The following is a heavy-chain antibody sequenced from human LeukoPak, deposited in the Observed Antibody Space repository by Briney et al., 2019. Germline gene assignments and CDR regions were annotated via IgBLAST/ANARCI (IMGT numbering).Heavy chain of an antibody. Sequence: GGSLRLSCAASGFTFSSYGMHWVRQAPGNGLEWAAVIWYDGSNKYYADSVKGRFTISRDNSKNTLYLQMNSLRAEDTAVYYCAKDLRQWLVNWFDPWGQGTLVTVSS. CDR1: GFTFSSYG. CDR2: IWYDGSNK. J-gene: IGHJ5*02. V-gene: IGHV3-33*06. CDR3: AKDLRQWLVNWFDP. D-gene: IGHD6-19*01.